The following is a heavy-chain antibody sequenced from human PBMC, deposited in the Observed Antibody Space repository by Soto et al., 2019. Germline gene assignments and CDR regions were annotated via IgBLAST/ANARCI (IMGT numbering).Heavy chain of an antibody. J-gene: IGHJ5*02. V-gene: IGHV4-59*01. CDR3: ARGGTYSSLTIRDWFGP. D-gene: IGHD6-6*01. Sequence: PSETLSLTCTVSGGSISNYYWSWIRQPPGKGLEWIGYISYTGNTNYNPSPKSRVTISVDTSKNQFSLKLTSVTAADTAVYYCARGGTYSSLTIRDWFGPWGRGNLVTVSS. CDR2: ISYTGNT. CDR1: GGSISNYY.